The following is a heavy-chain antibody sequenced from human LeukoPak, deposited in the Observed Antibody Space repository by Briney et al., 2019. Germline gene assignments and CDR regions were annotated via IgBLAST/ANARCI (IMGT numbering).Heavy chain of an antibody. V-gene: IGHV3-21*01. CDR2: ISSGSGYI. J-gene: IGHJ4*02. CDR3: ARLVYDSTRGYFDF. D-gene: IGHD2-15*01. CDR1: GFTFSNYY. Sequence: GGSLRLSCAASGFTFSNYYMNWVRQAPGKGLEWVSSISSGSGYIYFADSVRGRFTISRDNAKNSLYLQMNSLRAEDTAVYYCARLVYDSTRGYFDFWGQGTLVAVSS.